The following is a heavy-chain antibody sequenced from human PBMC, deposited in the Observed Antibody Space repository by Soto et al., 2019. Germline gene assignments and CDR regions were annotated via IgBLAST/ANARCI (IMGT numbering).Heavy chain of an antibody. CDR3: ATRGPHGGEPDFDY. CDR2: ISGSGGST. Sequence: EVQLLESGGGLVQPGGSLRLSCAASGFTFSSYAMSWVRQAPGKGLEWVSAISGSGGSTYYADSVKGRFTISRDNSKNTLYLQINSLRAEYTAVYYCATRGPHGGEPDFDYWGQGTLVTVSS. J-gene: IGHJ4*02. V-gene: IGHV3-23*01. D-gene: IGHD2-21*01. CDR1: GFTFSSYA.